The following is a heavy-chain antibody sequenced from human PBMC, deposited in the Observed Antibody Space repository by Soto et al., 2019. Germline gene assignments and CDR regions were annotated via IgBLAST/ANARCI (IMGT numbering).Heavy chain of an antibody. Sequence: EVQLLESGGGLVQPGGSLRLSCAASGFSFSRFAMSWVRQAPGTRLEWVSGIGDSGGTTYYAESVKGRFTISRDNSKNTLFLQMNSLRAEDTAVYYCAKDSLGDYYYYGMDVWGQGATVTVSS. CDR1: GFSFSRFA. CDR3: AKDSLGDYYYYGMDV. CDR2: IGDSGGTT. V-gene: IGHV3-23*01. D-gene: IGHD2-15*01. J-gene: IGHJ6*02.